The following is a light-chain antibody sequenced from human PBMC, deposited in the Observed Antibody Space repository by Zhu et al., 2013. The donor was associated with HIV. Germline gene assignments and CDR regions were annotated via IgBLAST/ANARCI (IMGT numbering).Light chain of an antibody. Sequence: IVLAQSPGTLSLSPGETAILSCRASQSVRSNYLAWYQHKPGQAARLLIYAASSRATGIPDRFSGSGSGTDFTLTISRLEPEDFAVYYCQQYGRTPYTFGQGTKLEI. CDR1: QSVRSNY. V-gene: IGKV3-20*01. J-gene: IGKJ2*01. CDR2: AAS. CDR3: QQYGRTPYT.